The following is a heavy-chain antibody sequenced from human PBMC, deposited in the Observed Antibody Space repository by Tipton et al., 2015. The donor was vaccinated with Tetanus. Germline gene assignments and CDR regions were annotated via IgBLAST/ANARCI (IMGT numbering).Heavy chain of an antibody. CDR3: AREDPIAVAGKTYYYMDV. J-gene: IGHJ6*03. V-gene: IGHV3-7*01. CDR2: IKRDGSEK. D-gene: IGHD6-19*01. CDR1: GFTFSSYW. Sequence: LRLSCAASGFTFSSYWMSWVRQAPGKGLEWVANIKRDGSEKYYVDSVKGRFTISRDNAKNSLYLQMNSLRAEDTAVYYCAREDPIAVAGKTYYYMDVWGKGTTVTVSS.